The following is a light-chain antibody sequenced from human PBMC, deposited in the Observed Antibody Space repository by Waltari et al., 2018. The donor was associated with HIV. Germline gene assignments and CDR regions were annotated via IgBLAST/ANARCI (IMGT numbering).Light chain of an antibody. Sequence: QSALTQPASVSGNPGQSVTITCTGTDIDIGNYNLVSWFQQHPGKAPKLLIYDVSKLPSGVSSRFSGSKSGYFASLTISGLLTEDESSYYCLTYVSKTSTWQFGGGTYLTV. J-gene: IGLJ3*02. CDR3: LTYVSKTSTWQ. CDR2: DVS. CDR1: DIDIGNYNL. V-gene: IGLV2-23*02.